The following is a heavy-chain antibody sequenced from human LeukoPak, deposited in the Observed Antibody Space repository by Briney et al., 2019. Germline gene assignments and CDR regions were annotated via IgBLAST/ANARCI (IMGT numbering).Heavy chain of an antibody. V-gene: IGHV5-51*01. CDR2: IYPGDSDT. CDR1: GYSFTNYW. CDR3: ARRGTSYTAYYFDS. D-gene: IGHD1-26*01. Sequence: GESLKISCQGSGYSFTNYWIAWVRQMPGKGLEWMGIIYPGDSDTRYSPSFQGQVTISADKSISTAYLRWSSLKASDTAMYYCARRGTSYTAYYFDSWGQGTLVTVSS. J-gene: IGHJ4*02.